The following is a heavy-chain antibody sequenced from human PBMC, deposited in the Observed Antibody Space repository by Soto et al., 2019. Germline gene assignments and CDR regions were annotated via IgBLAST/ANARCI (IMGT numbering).Heavy chain of an antibody. CDR1: GYSFTSYW. Sequence: GESLKISCKGSGYSFTSYWISWVRQMPGKGLEWMGRIDPSDSYTNYSPSFQGHVTISADKSISTAYLQWSSLKASDTAMCYCAREGSVDEDIVLIPPTYYYYYGMDVWGQGTTVTVSS. J-gene: IGHJ6*02. CDR2: IDPSDSYT. CDR3: AREGSVDEDIVLIPPTYYYYYGMDV. D-gene: IGHD2-8*01. V-gene: IGHV5-10-1*01.